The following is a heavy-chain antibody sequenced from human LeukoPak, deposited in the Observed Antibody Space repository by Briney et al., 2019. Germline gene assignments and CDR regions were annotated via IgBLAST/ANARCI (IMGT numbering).Heavy chain of an antibody. Sequence: SVKVSCKSSGGTFKNSVITWVRQAPGQGLEWMGGVIPFFGTPNYAQKFQGRVTITADESTSTAYMELSSLRSEDTAVYFCASGDSGSYSLYAFDIWGQGTMVTVSS. CDR3: ASGDSGSYSLYAFDI. V-gene: IGHV1-69*13. J-gene: IGHJ3*02. D-gene: IGHD3-10*01. CDR1: GGTFKNSV. CDR2: VIPFFGTP.